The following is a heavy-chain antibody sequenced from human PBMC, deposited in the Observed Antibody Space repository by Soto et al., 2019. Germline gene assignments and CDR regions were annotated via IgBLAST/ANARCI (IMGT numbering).Heavy chain of an antibody. CDR1: GFSLSTSGVG. CDR2: IYWDDDK. CDR3: VHKRRIAAIWYPFDF. Sequence: QITLKESGPTLVKPTQTLTLTCSFSGFSLSTSGVGVVWVRQPPGKALEWLALIYWDDDKRYSPSLKTRLTITKHPSRNQVVLTMTNIGPVDTATYYCVHKRRIAAIWYPFDFWGQGTLVTVSS. J-gene: IGHJ4*02. D-gene: IGHD6-13*01. V-gene: IGHV2-5*02.